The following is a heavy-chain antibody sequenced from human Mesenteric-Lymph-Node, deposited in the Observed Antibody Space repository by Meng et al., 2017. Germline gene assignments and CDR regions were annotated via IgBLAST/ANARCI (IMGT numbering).Heavy chain of an antibody. CDR2: MNPNSGNA. Sequence: ASLKVSCKASGYSFTSSDINWVRQATGQGLQWMGWMNPNSGNAGYAQKFQGRVTMTRNTSISTAYMELRSLRSDDTAVYYCARDRPFGITMIVVVIRNYYGMDVWGQGTTVTVSS. J-gene: IGHJ6*02. CDR3: ARDRPFGITMIVVVIRNYYGMDV. D-gene: IGHD3-22*01. V-gene: IGHV1-8*01. CDR1: GYSFTSSD.